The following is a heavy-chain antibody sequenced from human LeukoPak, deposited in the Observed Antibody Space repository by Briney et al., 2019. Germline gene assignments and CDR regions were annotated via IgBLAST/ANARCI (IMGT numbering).Heavy chain of an antibody. D-gene: IGHD3-16*02. J-gene: IGHJ5*02. CDR1: GGSISSYY. V-gene: IGHV4-59*01. Sequence: SETLSLTCTVSGGSISSYYWNWIRQPPGKGLEWIGYIYYSGSTNYNPSLKSRVTISVDTSKNQFSLKLSSVTAADTAVYYCARVGVADYVWGSYRYTNWFDPWDRGTLVTVSS. CDR2: IYYSGST. CDR3: ARVGVADYVWGSYRYTNWFDP.